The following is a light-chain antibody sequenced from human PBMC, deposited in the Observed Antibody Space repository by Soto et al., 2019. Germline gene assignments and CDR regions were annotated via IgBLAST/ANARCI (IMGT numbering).Light chain of an antibody. CDR3: QQSYSTPPRT. CDR2: AAS. V-gene: IGKV1-39*01. J-gene: IGKJ4*01. CDR1: QSISSY. Sequence: DIQMTQSPSSLSASVGDRVTITCRASQSISSYLNWDQQKPGKAPKLLTYAASSLQSGVPSRFSGSRSGTDVTLTISSLQPEDFATYYCQQSYSTPPRTFGGGTKGEIK.